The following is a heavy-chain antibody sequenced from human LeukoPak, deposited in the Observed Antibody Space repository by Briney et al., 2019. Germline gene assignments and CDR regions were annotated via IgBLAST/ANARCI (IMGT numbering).Heavy chain of an antibody. J-gene: IGHJ6*02. CDR1: GFTFSVYG. Sequence: QPGRSLRLSCAASGFTFSVYGMHWVRQAPGKGLEWVAVISYDRSSKYYADSVKGRFTISRDNSKNTLSLQMNSLTTEDTAVYYCARGGYYYDSSGYYYAYYYYYGMDVWGQGTTVTVSS. CDR2: ISYDRSSK. D-gene: IGHD3-22*01. CDR3: ARGGYYYDSSGYYYAYYYYYGMDV. V-gene: IGHV3-30*03.